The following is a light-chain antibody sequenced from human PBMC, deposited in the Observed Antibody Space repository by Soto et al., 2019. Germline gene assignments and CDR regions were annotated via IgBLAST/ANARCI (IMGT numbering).Light chain of an antibody. CDR1: SSDIGAGHD. J-gene: IGLJ7*01. CDR2: GNT. Sequence: QSVLTPPPSVSGAPGQRVTISCAGSSSDIGAGHDVHWYQQLPGTAPKLLIYGNTNRPSGVPDRFSGSKSGASASLAITGLQAEDGADYHCQSFDSSLRGWVFGGGTQLTV. CDR3: QSFDSSLRGWV. V-gene: IGLV1-40*01.